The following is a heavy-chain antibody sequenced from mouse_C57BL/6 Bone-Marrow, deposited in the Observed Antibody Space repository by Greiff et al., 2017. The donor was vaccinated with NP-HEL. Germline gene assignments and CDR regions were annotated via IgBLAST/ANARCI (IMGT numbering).Heavy chain of an antibody. CDR2: INYDGSST. CDR3: ARVGLGDYAMDY. CDR1: GFTFSDYY. Sequence: EVKVVESEGGLVQPGSSMKLSCTASGFTFSDYYMAWVRQVPEKGLEWVANINYDGSSTYYLDSLKSRFIISRDNAKNILYLQMSSLKSEDTATYYCARVGLGDYAMDYWGQGTSVTVSS. V-gene: IGHV5-16*01. J-gene: IGHJ4*01. D-gene: IGHD2-4*01.